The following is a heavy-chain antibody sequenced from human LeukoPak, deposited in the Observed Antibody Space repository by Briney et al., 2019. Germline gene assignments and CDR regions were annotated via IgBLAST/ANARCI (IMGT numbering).Heavy chain of an antibody. V-gene: IGHV4-31*03. CDR3: AREGCSGGSCYGTVGIDH. J-gene: IGHJ4*02. CDR1: GGSISSGGYS. D-gene: IGHD2-15*01. Sequence: PSQTLSLTCTVSGGSISSGGYSWSWLRQFPGTGLEWIGYIYFTGITYYNPSLKSRATFSVDTSENEFSLSLRSVTAADTAVYYCAREGCSGGSCYGTVGIDHWGQGTLVTVSS. CDR2: IYFTGIT.